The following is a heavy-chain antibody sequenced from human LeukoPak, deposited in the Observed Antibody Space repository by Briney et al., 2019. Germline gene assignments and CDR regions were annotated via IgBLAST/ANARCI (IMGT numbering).Heavy chain of an antibody. V-gene: IGHV4-59*12. Sequence: SETLTLTCTVSGDSISTYYWSWIRQPPGKGLEWIGYIYYSGRTNYNPSLKSRVTISVDTSKNQFSLRLSSVTAADTAVYYCARESNTGSLTHFDYWGQGTLVTVSS. J-gene: IGHJ4*02. D-gene: IGHD1-26*01. CDR2: IYYSGRT. CDR1: GDSISTYY. CDR3: ARESNTGSLTHFDY.